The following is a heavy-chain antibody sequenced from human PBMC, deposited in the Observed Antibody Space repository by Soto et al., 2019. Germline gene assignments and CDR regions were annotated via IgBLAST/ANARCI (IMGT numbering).Heavy chain of an antibody. CDR1: GFTFSSYG. V-gene: IGHV3-30*18. J-gene: IGHJ5*02. CDR3: AKDPSAWDFWSGYYTAGNWFDP. D-gene: IGHD3-3*01. Sequence: PGGSLRLSCAASGFTFSSYGMHWVRQAPGKGLEWVAVISYDGSNKYYADSVKGRFTISRDNSKNTLYLQKISLRAEDTAVEYCAKDPSAWDFWSGYYTAGNWFDPWGQGTLVTVSS. CDR2: ISYDGSNK.